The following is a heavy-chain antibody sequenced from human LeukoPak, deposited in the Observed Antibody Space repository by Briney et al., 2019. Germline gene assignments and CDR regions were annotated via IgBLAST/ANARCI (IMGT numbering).Heavy chain of an antibody. J-gene: IGHJ3*02. D-gene: IGHD3-22*01. Sequence: GASVKVSCKASGYTFTGYYMHWVRQAPGQGLEWMGWINPNSGGTNYAQKFQGRVTMTRDTSISTAYMELSGLRSDDTAVYYCASGGYDSSGSNDNDAFDIWGQGTMVTVSS. CDR1: GYTFTGYY. V-gene: IGHV1-2*02. CDR2: INPNSGGT. CDR3: ASGGYDSSGSNDNDAFDI.